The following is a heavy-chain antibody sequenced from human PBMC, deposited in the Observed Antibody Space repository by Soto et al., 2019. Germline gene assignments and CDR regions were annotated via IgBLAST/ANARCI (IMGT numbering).Heavy chain of an antibody. CDR2: ISKYSGKAT. CDR1: AFIFRDWV. Sequence: PGGSLRRSCATSAFIFRDWVISWIRQAPGKGLERISYISKYSGKATRYADSEKGRFTSSRNNAKNSLSLQMNNLTVEETAVYDCAKENWAIPDFWGQETLVPVS. J-gene: IGHJ4*02. V-gene: IGHV3-11*01. CDR3: AKENWAIPDF. D-gene: IGHD7-27*01.